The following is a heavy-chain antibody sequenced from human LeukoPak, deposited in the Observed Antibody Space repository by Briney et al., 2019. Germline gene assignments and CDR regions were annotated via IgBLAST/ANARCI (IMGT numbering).Heavy chain of an antibody. CDR1: GDSVSSNSIA. J-gene: IGHJ6*02. D-gene: IGHD6-6*01. V-gene: IGHV6-1*01. CDR2: TYYRSKWYN. Sequence: PSQTLSLTCAISGDSVSSNSIAWNWIRQSPSRGLEWLGRTYYRSKWYNDYAVSVKSRITINPDTSKNQFSLQLNSVTSEDTAVYYCARGSRSIDMDVWGQGTTVTVSS. CDR3: ARGSRSIDMDV.